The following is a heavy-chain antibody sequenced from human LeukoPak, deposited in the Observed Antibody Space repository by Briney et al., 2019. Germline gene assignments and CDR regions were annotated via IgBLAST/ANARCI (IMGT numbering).Heavy chain of an antibody. CDR2: IYYSGST. J-gene: IGHJ5*01. D-gene: IGHD2/OR15-2a*01. V-gene: IGHV4-38-2*01. Sequence: SETLSLTCAVSGYSISSGYYWGWIRQPPGKGLEWIGSIYYSGSTYYNPSLKSRVTISVDTSKNQFSLKLSSVTAADTAVYYCARGLLGTGMLDSWGQGTLVTVSS. CDR1: GYSISSGYY. CDR3: ARGLLGTGMLDS.